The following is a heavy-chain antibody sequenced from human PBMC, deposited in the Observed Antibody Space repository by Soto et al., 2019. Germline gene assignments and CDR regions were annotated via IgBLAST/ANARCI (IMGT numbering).Heavy chain of an antibody. J-gene: IGHJ4*02. CDR2: IIPIFGTA. CDR1: GGTFSSYA. CDR3: ASTGGSSSSQFDY. V-gene: IGHV1-69*13. D-gene: IGHD6-6*01. Sequence: SVKVSCKASGGTFSSYAISWVRQAPGQGIEWMGGIIPIFGTANYAQKFQGRVTITADESTSTAYMELSSLRSEDTAVYYCASTGGSSSSQFDYWGQGTQVTVSS.